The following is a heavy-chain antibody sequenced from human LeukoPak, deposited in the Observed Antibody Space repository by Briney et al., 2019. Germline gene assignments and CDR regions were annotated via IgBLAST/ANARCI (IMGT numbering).Heavy chain of an antibody. V-gene: IGHV3-74*01. CDR3: ARTGQKFAPNYYGMGV. CDR1: GFNFASNW. CDR2: INSGGSGT. J-gene: IGHJ6*02. Sequence: PGGSLRLSCAASGFNFASNWMHWVRQTPGKGLVWVSRINSGGSGTSYADSVEGRFTISRDNAKNSLYLQMNSLRAEDTAVYYCARTGQKFAPNYYGMGVWGQGTTVTVSS.